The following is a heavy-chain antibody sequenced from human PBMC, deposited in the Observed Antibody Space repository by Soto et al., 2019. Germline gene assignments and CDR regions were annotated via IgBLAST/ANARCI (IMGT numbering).Heavy chain of an antibody. CDR2: IWNAGNNK. CDR3: ARDPSDCSSTSCWGYYALDV. J-gene: IGHJ6*02. Sequence: GGSLRLSCAASGFTFSSHAMNWVRQAPGKGLEWVALIWNAGNNKYYTDAGSVKGRFTISGDNAKNSLYLQMISLRAEDTAVYYCARDPSDCSSTSCWGYYALDVWGQGTTVTVSS. D-gene: IGHD2-2*01. CDR1: GFTFSSHA. V-gene: IGHV3-33*01.